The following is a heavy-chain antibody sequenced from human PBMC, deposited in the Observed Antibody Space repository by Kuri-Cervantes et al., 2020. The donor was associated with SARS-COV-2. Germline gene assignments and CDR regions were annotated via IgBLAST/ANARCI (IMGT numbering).Heavy chain of an antibody. V-gene: IGHV3-48*01. CDR3: AKDLLRTSPAVFDV. J-gene: IGHJ3*01. D-gene: IGHD3-10*01. CDR2: ISSSTSTK. CDR1: TITFSECR. Sequence: GESLKISCAASTITFSECRMSRVRQAPGKGLEWVSDISSSTSTKYYVGSVKGRFTICRDKARRSLYLQMNSLRAEDTAIYYCAKDLLRTSPAVFDVWGQGTMVTVSS.